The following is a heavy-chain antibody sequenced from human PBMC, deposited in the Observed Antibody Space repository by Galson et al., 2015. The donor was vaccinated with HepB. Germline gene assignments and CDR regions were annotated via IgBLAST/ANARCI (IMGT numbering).Heavy chain of an antibody. V-gene: IGHV1-8*01. J-gene: IGHJ5*02. CDR2: MNPNNGNT. CDR1: GYTFTSYD. Sequence: SVKVSCKASGYTFTSYDINWVRQATGQGLEWVGWMNPNNGNTGYAQNFQGRVTMTRDTSISTAYMELSSLRSEDTAVYYCARNPARTGWFDPWGQGTLVIDSS. D-gene: IGHD2-2*01. CDR3: ARNPARTGWFDP.